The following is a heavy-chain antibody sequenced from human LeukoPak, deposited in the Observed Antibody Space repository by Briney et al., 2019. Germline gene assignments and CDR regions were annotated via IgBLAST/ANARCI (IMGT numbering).Heavy chain of an antibody. D-gene: IGHD5-24*01. CDR3: ARIRGGYNDAYDL. V-gene: IGHV1-46*01. Sequence: GASVKVSCMASGYTFTNSYIHWVRQAPGQVLEWMGLINPDGGNTNYAQNFQGRVTLTRDTSTSTVYMELSSLRSEDTAIYYCARIRGGYNDAYDLWGQGTVVTVPS. CDR2: INPDGGNT. J-gene: IGHJ3*01. CDR1: GYTFTNSY.